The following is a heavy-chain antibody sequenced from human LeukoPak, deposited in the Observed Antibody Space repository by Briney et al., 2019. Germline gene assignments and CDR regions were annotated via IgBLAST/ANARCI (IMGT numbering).Heavy chain of an antibody. J-gene: IGHJ4*02. D-gene: IGHD5-18*01. CDR3: ARNSKIGYSPGGY. CDR2: ISSSSSYI. CDR1: GFTFSSYS. V-gene: IGHV3-21*01. Sequence: PGGSLRLSCAASGFTFSSYSMNWVRQAPGMGLEWVSSISSSSSYIYYADSVKGRFTISRDNAKNSLYLQMNSLRAEDTAVYYCARNSKIGYSPGGYWGQGTLVTVSS.